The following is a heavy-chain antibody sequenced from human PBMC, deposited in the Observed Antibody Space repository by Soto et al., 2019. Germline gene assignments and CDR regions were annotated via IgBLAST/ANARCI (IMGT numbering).Heavy chain of an antibody. CDR2: ISGSGDTT. CDR1: GFTFSTYA. J-gene: IGHJ4*02. V-gene: IGHV3-23*01. CDR3: ARGSYRPHDY. D-gene: IGHD1-26*01. Sequence: EVQLLESGGGLVQPGGSLRLSCAASGFTFSTYAMSWVRQAPGKGLEWVSAISGSGDTTYYANPVKGRFTISRDNSKNTLYLQMNSLRAEDTVVYYCARGSYRPHDYWGQGTLVTVSS.